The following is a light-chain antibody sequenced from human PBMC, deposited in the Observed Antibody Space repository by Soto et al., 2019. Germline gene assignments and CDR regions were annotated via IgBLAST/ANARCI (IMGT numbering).Light chain of an antibody. CDR2: LNSDGSH. Sequence: QPVLTQSPSASASLGASVTLTCTLSSGHSSYAIACHQQQPEKGPRYLMKLNSDGSHSKGDVIPDRFSGSSSGAERYLTISSLQSEDEADYYCQTWGTGIHVFGTGTKLTVL. CDR3: QTWGTGIHV. V-gene: IGLV4-69*01. CDR1: SGHSSYA. J-gene: IGLJ1*01.